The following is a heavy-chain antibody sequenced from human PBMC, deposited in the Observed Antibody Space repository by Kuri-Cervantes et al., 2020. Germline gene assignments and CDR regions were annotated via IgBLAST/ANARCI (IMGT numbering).Heavy chain of an antibody. V-gene: IGHV1-8*01. CDR2: KNPNSGNT. D-gene: IGHD2-2*02. CDR1: GYTFTSYD. Sequence: ASVKVSCKASGYTFTSYDINWVRQATGQGLEWMGWKNPNSGNTGYAQKFQGRVTMTRNTSISTAYVELSSLRSEDTAVYYCARPDIVVVPAAIPYYYYGMDVWGQGTTVTVSS. J-gene: IGHJ6*02. CDR3: ARPDIVVVPAAIPYYYYGMDV.